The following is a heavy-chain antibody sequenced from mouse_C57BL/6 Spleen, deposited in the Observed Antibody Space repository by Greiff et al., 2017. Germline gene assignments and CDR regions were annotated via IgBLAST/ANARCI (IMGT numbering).Heavy chain of an antibody. V-gene: IGHV1-64*01. CDR1: GYTFTSYW. D-gene: IGHD1-1*01. J-gene: IGHJ1*03. CDR2: IHPNSGST. Sequence: QVQLQQSGAELVKPGASVKLSCKASGYTFTSYWMHWVKQRPGQGLEWIGMIHPNSGSTNYNEKFKSKATLTVDKSSSTAYMQLSSLTSEDSAVYYCARNSFITTVVGYFDVWGTGTTVTVSS. CDR3: ARNSFITTVVGYFDV.